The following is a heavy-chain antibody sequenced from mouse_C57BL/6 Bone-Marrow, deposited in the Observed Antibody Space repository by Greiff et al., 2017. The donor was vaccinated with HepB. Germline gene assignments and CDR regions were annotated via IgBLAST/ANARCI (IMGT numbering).Heavy chain of an antibody. CDR1: GFTFSDYY. V-gene: IGHV5-16*01. CDR3: AREDSRYYYGSSYYWYFDV. Sequence: EVMLVESEGGLVQPGSSMKLSCTASGFTFSDYYMAWVRQVPEKGLEWVANINYDGSSTYYLDSLKSRFIISRDNAKNILYLQMSSLKSEDTATYYCAREDSRYYYGSSYYWYFDVWGTGTTVTVSS. CDR2: INYDGSST. J-gene: IGHJ1*03. D-gene: IGHD1-1*01.